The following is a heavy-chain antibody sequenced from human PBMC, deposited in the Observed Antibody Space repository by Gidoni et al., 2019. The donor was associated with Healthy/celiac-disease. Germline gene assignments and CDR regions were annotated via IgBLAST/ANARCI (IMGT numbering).Heavy chain of an antibody. D-gene: IGHD5-18*01. Sequence: QVQLQESGPGLVKPSETLSLTCTVSAGSISSYYWSWIRQPAGQGLEWIGRIYTSGSTNYNPSLKSRVTMSVDTSKNQFSLKLSSVTAADTAVYYCARVGYSYGIYYFDYWGQGTLVTVSS. CDR3: ARVGYSYGIYYFDY. V-gene: IGHV4-4*07. CDR2: IYTSGST. CDR1: AGSISSYY. J-gene: IGHJ4*02.